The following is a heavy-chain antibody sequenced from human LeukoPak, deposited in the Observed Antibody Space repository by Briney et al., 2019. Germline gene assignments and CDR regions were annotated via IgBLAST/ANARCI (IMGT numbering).Heavy chain of an antibody. Sequence: RPGGSLRLSCAASGFTFSSYGMSWVRQAPGKGLEWVSAISGSGGSTYYADSVKGRFTISRDNSKNTLYLQMNSLRAEDTAVYYCARDNGGTAMAYYYYYYMDVWGKGTTVTISS. CDR3: ARDNGGTAMAYYYYYYMDV. CDR2: ISGSGGST. CDR1: GFTFSSYG. J-gene: IGHJ6*03. D-gene: IGHD5-18*01. V-gene: IGHV3-23*01.